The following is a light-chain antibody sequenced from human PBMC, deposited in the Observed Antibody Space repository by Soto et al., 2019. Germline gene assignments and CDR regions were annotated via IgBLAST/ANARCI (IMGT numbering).Light chain of an antibody. Sequence: EIVLTQSPAALSVSPGERATLSCWASQSVGSTLNWYQQRPGQAPRLIIYDTSIRATGIPARCSGSGSGTECTLTIASLQSEDSGVYYCQRFNRWPLSFGGGTKVEI. J-gene: IGKJ4*01. V-gene: IGKV3-15*01. CDR1: QSVGST. CDR3: QRFNRWPLS. CDR2: DTS.